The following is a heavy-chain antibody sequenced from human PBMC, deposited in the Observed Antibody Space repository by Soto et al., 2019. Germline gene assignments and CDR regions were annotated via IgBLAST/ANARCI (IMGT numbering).Heavy chain of an antibody. CDR1: GYTFTSYG. Sequence: PSVKVSCTASGYTFTSYGISWLRQAPGQGLEWLGWISTFKGNTKYAQMFQGRVTVTTDTSTNTVNMELRSLRSDDTATYYCARTIYSSGWYYFDYWGQGTPVTVSS. D-gene: IGHD6-19*01. V-gene: IGHV1-18*01. CDR3: ARTIYSSGWYYFDY. CDR2: ISTFKGNT. J-gene: IGHJ4*02.